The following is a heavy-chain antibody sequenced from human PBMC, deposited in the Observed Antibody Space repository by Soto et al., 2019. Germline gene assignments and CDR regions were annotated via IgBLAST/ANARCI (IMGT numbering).Heavy chain of an antibody. CDR1: GGSVSSANYY. CDR2: ISYTGST. J-gene: IGHJ6*02. CDR3: ARTGSLAAAAGYGMDV. D-gene: IGHD6-13*01. V-gene: IGHV4-61*01. Sequence: QVQLQESGPGLVKPSETLSLTCTVSGGSVSSANYYWSWIRQPPGKGLEWIGYISYTGSTKYNPSLRSRVTISVDTSKNQFSLKMRSVTAADTAVYYCARTGSLAAAAGYGMDVWGQGTTVTVSS.